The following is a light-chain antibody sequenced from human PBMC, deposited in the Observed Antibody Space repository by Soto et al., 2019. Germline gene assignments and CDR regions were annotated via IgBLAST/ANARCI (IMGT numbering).Light chain of an antibody. CDR1: SSNFGSTS. Sequence: QSVLTQPPSASGTPGQRGAISCSGSSSNFGSTSVNWYQQLPGTAPKLLLYTNNQRPSGVPDRFSGSKSGTSASLAISGLQSEDEADYYCAVWDGSLSGWVFGGGTQLTVL. CDR3: AVWDGSLSGWV. CDR2: TNN. J-gene: IGLJ3*02. V-gene: IGLV1-44*01.